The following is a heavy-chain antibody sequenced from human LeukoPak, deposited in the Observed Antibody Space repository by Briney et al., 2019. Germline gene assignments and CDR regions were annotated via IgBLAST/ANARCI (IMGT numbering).Heavy chain of an antibody. CDR1: GASVGDYY. CDR2: IYTSGNT. CDR3: AADNRDF. J-gene: IGHJ4*02. D-gene: IGHD2/OR15-2a*01. V-gene: IGHV4-4*07. Sequence: SETLSLTCSVSGASVGDYYWSWIRQAAGKGLEWLGRIYTSGNTIYNPSLQSRVTISVDVSKNQFSLRLISMTAADTGIYYCAADNRDFWGQGTLVTVSS.